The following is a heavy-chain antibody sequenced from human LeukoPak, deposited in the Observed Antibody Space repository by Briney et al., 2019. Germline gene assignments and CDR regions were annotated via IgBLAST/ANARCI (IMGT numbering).Heavy chain of an antibody. V-gene: IGHV4-39*01. J-gene: IGHJ5*02. Sequence: SETLSLTCTVSGGSISSYYWGWIRQPPGKGLEWIGSIYYSGSTYYNPSLKSRVTISVDTSKNQFSLKLSSVTAADTAVYYCARTFSYSSSWAHNWFDPWGQGTLVTVSS. CDR3: ARTFSYSSSWAHNWFDP. D-gene: IGHD6-13*01. CDR1: GGSISSYY. CDR2: IYYSGST.